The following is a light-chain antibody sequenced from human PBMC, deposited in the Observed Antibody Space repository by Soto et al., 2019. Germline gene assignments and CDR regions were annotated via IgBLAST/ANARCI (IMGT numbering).Light chain of an antibody. V-gene: IGKV3-15*01. CDR1: QSVSGN. J-gene: IGKJ5*01. Sequence: EIVMTQSPATLSVSPGERATLSCRASQSVSGNLAWYQQKPGQAPRLLIYGASTRATGIPARFSGSGSGTDFTLTLSSPQSEDFAVYYCQQYNNWPPTFGQGTRLEIK. CDR2: GAS. CDR3: QQYNNWPPT.